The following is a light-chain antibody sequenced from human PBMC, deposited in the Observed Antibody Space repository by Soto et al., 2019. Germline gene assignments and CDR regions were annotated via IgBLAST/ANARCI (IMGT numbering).Light chain of an antibody. CDR3: QQRSNWLT. CDR1: QSVSSY. J-gene: IGKJ4*01. Sequence: EIXLTXXXATLSXSPGEXATLSCRASQSVSSYLAWYQQKPGQAPRLLIYDASNRATGIPARFSGSXSGTDFTLTISSLEPEDFAVYYCQQRSNWLTFGGGTKVEIK. V-gene: IGKV3-11*01. CDR2: DAS.